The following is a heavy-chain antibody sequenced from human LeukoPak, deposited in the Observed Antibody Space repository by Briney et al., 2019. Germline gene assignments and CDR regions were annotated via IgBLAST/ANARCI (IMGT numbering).Heavy chain of an antibody. CDR1: GFTFSSYG. J-gene: IGHJ4*02. D-gene: IGHD5-12*01. V-gene: IGHV3-33*08. CDR2: IWYDGTNE. CDR3: ASHGGL. Sequence: TGGSLRLSCAASGFTFSSYGTHWVRQTPGKGLEWVAVIWYDGTNENYADSVKGRFTISRDNFKNTLYLQMNNLRAEDTAVFYCASHGGLWGQGTLVTVSS.